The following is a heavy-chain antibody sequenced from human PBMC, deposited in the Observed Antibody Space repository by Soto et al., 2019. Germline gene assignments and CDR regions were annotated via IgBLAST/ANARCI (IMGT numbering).Heavy chain of an antibody. CDR1: GYTFTAFY. CDR2: INPNAGDS. CDR3: ARSAFGVTQGIGRAFDV. Sequence: QVQLVQSGAEVKKPGTSVKVSCKTSGYTFTAFYIHWVRQAPGQGLEWLGWINPNAGDSKSPQRFQGSVTLTRETSTSPAYLVLTGLTSGDAAVYFCARSAFGVTQGIGRAFDVWGPGTIVDVS. V-gene: IGHV1-2*04. J-gene: IGHJ3*01. D-gene: IGHD3-3*01.